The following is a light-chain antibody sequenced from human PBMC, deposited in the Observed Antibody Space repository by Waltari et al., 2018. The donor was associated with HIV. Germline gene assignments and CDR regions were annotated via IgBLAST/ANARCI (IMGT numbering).Light chain of an antibody. Sequence: QSALTQPRSVSGSPAEPVTISCTGSRSDVGGYNYVSWYQQHPTKAPKLIIYDVSERPSGVPDRFSGSKSGNRASLTISGLQAEDEADYYCYSYAGSLLFGGGTKLTVL. CDR2: DVS. J-gene: IGLJ2*01. CDR3: YSYAGSLL. CDR1: RSDVGGYNY. V-gene: IGLV2-11*01.